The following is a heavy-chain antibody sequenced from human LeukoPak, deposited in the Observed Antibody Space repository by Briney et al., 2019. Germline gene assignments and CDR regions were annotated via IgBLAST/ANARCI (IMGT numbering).Heavy chain of an antibody. V-gene: IGHV1-69*13. D-gene: IGHD2-21*01. CDR3: TIIPNVILFTHYFEY. J-gene: IGHJ4*02. Sequence: ASVKVSCKASGGTFSSYAISWVRQAPGQGLEWMGGIIPIFGTANYAQKFQGRVTITADEPTRTAYMELTYVRSDDTAVYYCTIIPNVILFTHYFEYWGQGTLVTVSS. CDR1: GGTFSSYA. CDR2: IIPIFGTA.